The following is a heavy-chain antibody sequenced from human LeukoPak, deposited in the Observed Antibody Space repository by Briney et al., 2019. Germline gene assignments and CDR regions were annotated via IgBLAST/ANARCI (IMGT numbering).Heavy chain of an antibody. Sequence: GRSLRLSCAASGFTFSSYGMHWVRQAPGKGLEWVAVIWYDGSNKYYADSVKGRFTISRDNSENTLYLQMNSLRAEDTAVYYCATAGYSSGWYPDYWGQGTLVTVSS. D-gene: IGHD6-19*01. V-gene: IGHV3-33*01. CDR3: ATAGYSSGWYPDY. CDR1: GFTFSSYG. J-gene: IGHJ4*02. CDR2: IWYDGSNK.